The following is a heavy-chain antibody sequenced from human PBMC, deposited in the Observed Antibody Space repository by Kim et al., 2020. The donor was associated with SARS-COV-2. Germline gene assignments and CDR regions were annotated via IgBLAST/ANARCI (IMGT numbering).Heavy chain of an antibody. Sequence: GGSLRLSCAASGLPFSSYAMHWVRQAPGKGLEYVSAISGDGTRTYYAESVRGRFTIPRDNSKSTLSLQMNSLRGDDTAIYFCVKNCGGDCYSNFWGLGTLVTVSS. CDR2: ISGDGTRT. V-gene: IGHV3-64D*09. D-gene: IGHD2-21*01. CDR1: GLPFSSYA. J-gene: IGHJ4*02. CDR3: VKNCGGDCYSNF.